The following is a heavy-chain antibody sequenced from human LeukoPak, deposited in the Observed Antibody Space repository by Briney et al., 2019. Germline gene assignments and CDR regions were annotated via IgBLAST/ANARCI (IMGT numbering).Heavy chain of an antibody. D-gene: IGHD5-18*01. J-gene: IGHJ6*02. CDR3: ARDAVDTANAV. V-gene: IGHV3-74*01. CDR1: GFTFTTYW. CDR2: INSDGSIT. Sequence: GVSLRLSCAASGFTFTTYWMHWVRQAPGKGLVWVSHINSDGSITSYADSVKGRFTISRDNAKNTLYLQMNSLRAEDTAVYYCARDAVDTANAVWGQGTTVTVSS.